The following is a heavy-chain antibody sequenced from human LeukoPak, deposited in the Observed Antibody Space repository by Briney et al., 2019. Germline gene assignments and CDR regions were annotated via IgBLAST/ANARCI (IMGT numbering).Heavy chain of an antibody. D-gene: IGHD5-12*01. Sequence: PETLSLTCTVSGYYISSSYYWGWIWQPPGKGLEWIGNIDHSGSTYYNPSLKSRVTISADTYKNQFSLKLSSVTAADTAVYYCARAGYDWNYDHWGQGTLVTVSS. CDR3: ARAGYDWNYDH. V-gene: IGHV4-38-2*02. CDR2: IDHSGST. CDR1: GYYISSSYY. J-gene: IGHJ4*02.